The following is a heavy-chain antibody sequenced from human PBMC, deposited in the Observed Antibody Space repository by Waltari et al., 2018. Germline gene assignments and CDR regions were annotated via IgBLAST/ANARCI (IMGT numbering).Heavy chain of an antibody. D-gene: IGHD6-6*01. J-gene: IGHJ4*02. CDR1: GGSISSYY. CDR3: ASYSSSWSLAFDY. CDR2: IYYSGST. V-gene: IGHV4-59*08. Sequence: QVQLQESGPGLVKPSETLSLTCTVSGGSISSYYWSWIRQPPGKGLEWIGYIYYSGSTNYNPSRKSRVTISVDTSKNQFSLKLSSVTAADTAVYYCASYSSSWSLAFDYWGQGTLVTVSS.